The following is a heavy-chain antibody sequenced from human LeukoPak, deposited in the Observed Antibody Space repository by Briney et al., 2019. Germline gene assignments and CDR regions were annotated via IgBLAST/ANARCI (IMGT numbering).Heavy chain of an antibody. CDR2: IIPILGIA. CDR1: GGTFNSYA. D-gene: IGHD6-19*01. J-gene: IGHJ3*02. CDR3: ARVVAVAGDDAFDI. Sequence: ASVKVSCKASGGTFNSYAISWVRQAPGHGLEWMGRIIPILGIANYAQKFQGRVTITADKSTSTAYMELSSLRSEDTAVYYCARVVAVAGDDAFDIWGQGTMVTVSS. V-gene: IGHV1-69*04.